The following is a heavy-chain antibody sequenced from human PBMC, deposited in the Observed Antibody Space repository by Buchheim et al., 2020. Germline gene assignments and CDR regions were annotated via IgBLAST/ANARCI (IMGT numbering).Heavy chain of an antibody. Sequence: QVQLVESGGGVVQPGRSLRLSCAASRFTFSSYGMHWVRQAPGKGLEWVAVIWYDGSNKYYADSLKGRFTISRDNSKNTLYLQMNSLRAEDTAVYYCARDRDSSAWYGQTFDYWGQGTL. D-gene: IGHD6-19*01. V-gene: IGHV3-33*01. CDR1: RFTFSSYG. CDR3: ARDRDSSAWYGQTFDY. CDR2: IWYDGSNK. J-gene: IGHJ4*02.